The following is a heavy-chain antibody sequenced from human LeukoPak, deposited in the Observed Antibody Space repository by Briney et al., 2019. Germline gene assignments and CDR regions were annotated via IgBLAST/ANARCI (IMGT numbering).Heavy chain of an antibody. CDR3: AGSSSLGGYYMDV. D-gene: IGHD6-6*01. V-gene: IGHV4-59*01. CDR1: GGSIGSYY. CDR2: IYYSGST. Sequence: SETLSLTCTVSGGSIGSYYWSWIRQPPGKGLEWIGYIYYSGSTNYNPSLKSRVTISVDTSKNQFSLKLSSVTAADTAVYYCAGSSSLGGYYMDVWGKGTTVTVSS. J-gene: IGHJ6*03.